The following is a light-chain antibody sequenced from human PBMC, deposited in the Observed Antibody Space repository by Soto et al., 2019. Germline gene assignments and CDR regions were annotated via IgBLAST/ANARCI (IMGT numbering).Light chain of an antibody. CDR1: SSNVGNNA. V-gene: IGLV1-36*01. CDR2: YDD. CDR3: VVWDDSLNGVV. Sequence: QSVLTQPPSVSEAPRQRVTISCSGSSSNVGNNAVNWYQQLPGKAPKLLIYYDDLLPSGVSDRFSGSKSGTSASLAISGLQSEDEAYYYCVVWDDSLNGVVFGGGTKLTVL. J-gene: IGLJ2*01.